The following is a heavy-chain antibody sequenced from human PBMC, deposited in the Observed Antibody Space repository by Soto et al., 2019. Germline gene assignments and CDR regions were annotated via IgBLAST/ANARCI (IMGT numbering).Heavy chain of an antibody. CDR3: ARGRYGDY. V-gene: IGHV1-18*01. J-gene: IGHJ4*02. Sequence: QVHLVQYGAEVKKPGASVKVSCTGSSYGFTTSGITWVRQAPGQGLEWMAWISAHNGNTNYAQKLQGRVTVTRDTSTSTAYMELRSLRSDDTAVYYCARGRYGDYWGQGALVTVSS. CDR2: ISAHNGNT. D-gene: IGHD1-1*01. CDR1: SYGFTTSG.